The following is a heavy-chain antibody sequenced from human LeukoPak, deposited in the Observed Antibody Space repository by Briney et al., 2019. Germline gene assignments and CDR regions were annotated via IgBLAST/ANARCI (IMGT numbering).Heavy chain of an antibody. J-gene: IGHJ4*02. CDR3: ARDQGYSSGWSLGY. D-gene: IGHD6-19*01. Sequence: SVKVSCKASGGTFTSYAISWVRQAPGQGLEWMGRIIPIFGTANYAQKFQGRVTITTDESTSTAYMELSSLRSEDTAVYYCARDQGYSSGWSLGYWGQGTLVTVSS. CDR1: GGTFTSYA. CDR2: IIPIFGTA. V-gene: IGHV1-69*05.